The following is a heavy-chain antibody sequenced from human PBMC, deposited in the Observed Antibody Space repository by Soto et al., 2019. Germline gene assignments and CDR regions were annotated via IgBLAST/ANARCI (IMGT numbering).Heavy chain of an antibody. CDR3: ARDPFEGCLDY. V-gene: IGHV1-8*01. Sequence: QVQLVQSGAEVKKPGASVKVSCKASGYTFSSYDINWVRQTTGQGLEWMGWMNPNSGNTDYAQKFQCRVTMTRNTSISTAYMELSSLRSEVTAVYYCARDPFEGCLDYWGQGTLVTVAS. CDR1: GYTFSSYD. CDR2: MNPNSGNT. J-gene: IGHJ4*02. D-gene: IGHD2-8*01.